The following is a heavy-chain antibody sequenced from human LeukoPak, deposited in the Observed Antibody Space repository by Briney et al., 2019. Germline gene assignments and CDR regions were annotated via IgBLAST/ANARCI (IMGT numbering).Heavy chain of an antibody. V-gene: IGHV1-2*02. CDR3: VRDRSGIAAAGTTWFDP. D-gene: IGHD6-13*01. CDR2: INPNSGGT. CDR1: GYTFTGYY. J-gene: IGHJ5*02. Sequence: ASVKVSCKASGYTFTGYYMHWVRQAPGQGLEWMGWINPNSGGTNYAQKFQGRVTMTRDTSISTAYMELSRLRSDDTAVYYCVRDRSGIAAAGTTWFDPWGQGTLVTVSS.